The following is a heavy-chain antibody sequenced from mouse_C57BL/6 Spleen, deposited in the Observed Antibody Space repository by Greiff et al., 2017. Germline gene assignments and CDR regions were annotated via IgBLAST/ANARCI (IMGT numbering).Heavy chain of an antibody. CDR2: ISRGSDYI. D-gene: IGHD2-1*01. J-gene: IGHJ4*01. Sequence: EVQLVESGEGLVKPGGSLKLSCAASGFTFTSYAMSWVRQTPEKRLEWVAYISRGSDYIYYADTVKGRFTFTRDNATNTLYLQLSSLTSEDTAMYYCTGRNDGNYLFPYYYDMDDWGQGTSVTVSS. CDR3: TGRNDGNYLFPYYYDMDD. V-gene: IGHV5-9-1*02. CDR1: GFTFTSYA.